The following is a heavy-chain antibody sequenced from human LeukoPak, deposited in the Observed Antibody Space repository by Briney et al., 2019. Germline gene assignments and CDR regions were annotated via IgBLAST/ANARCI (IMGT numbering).Heavy chain of an antibody. J-gene: IGHJ5*02. CDR1: GFTFRSYA. CDR3: AKGSGSGWYGWLDP. CDR2: ITDSGTNT. V-gene: IGHV3-23*01. D-gene: IGHD6-19*01. Sequence: GGSLRLSCAVSGFTFRSYAMNWVRQAPGKGLEWVSVITDSGTNTYYGDSVKGRFTASRDNSKNTLYLQMNSLRAEDTAVYYCAKGSGSGWYGWLDPWGQGTLVTVSS.